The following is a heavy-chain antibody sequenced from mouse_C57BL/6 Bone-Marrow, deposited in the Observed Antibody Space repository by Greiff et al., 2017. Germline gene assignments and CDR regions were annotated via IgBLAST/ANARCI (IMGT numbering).Heavy chain of an antibody. D-gene: IGHD1-1*01. CDR1: GFTFNTYA. V-gene: IGHV10-3*01. Sequence: EVKLVESGGGLVQPKGSLKLSCAASGFTFNTYAMHWVRQAPGKGLEWVARLRSKSSNYATYYTDSVKDRFTISRDDSQSMLYLQMNNLKTDDTAMYYCVREPHYYYGSIWYFDVWGTGTTVTVSS. J-gene: IGHJ1*03. CDR2: LRSKSSNYAT. CDR3: VREPHYYYGSIWYFDV.